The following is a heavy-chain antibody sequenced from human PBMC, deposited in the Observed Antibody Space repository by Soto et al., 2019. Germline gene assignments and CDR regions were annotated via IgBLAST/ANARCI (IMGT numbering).Heavy chain of an antibody. D-gene: IGHD6-13*01. CDR3: ARYIAAAGMDYYCGMDV. V-gene: IGHV4-61*01. Sequence: SGCQRISGAVCREFVSSGSCFCSWIIQPPGKGLESIGYIYYSGSTNYNPPLKSRVTISVNTSKNQFSLKLSSVTAADTAVYYCARYIAAAGMDYYCGMDVWGQGTTVTVSS. J-gene: IGHJ6*02. CDR1: REFVSSGSCF. CDR2: IYYSGST.